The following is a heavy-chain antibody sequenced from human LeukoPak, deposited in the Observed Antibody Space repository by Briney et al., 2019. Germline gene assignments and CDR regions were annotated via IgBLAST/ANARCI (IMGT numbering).Heavy chain of an antibody. CDR3: AKDGSWGDYYFYFYMDV. Sequence: GGSLRLSCEASGFTFGSFAMSWVRRAPGKGLEWVSGISGSGYYTYYADSVKGRFTISRDNSKNTLYIEMNSLRAEDTAVYYCAKDGSWGDYYFYFYMDVWGKGTTVTVSS. J-gene: IGHJ6*03. D-gene: IGHD3-16*01. CDR1: GFTFGSFA. V-gene: IGHV3-23*01. CDR2: ISGSGYYT.